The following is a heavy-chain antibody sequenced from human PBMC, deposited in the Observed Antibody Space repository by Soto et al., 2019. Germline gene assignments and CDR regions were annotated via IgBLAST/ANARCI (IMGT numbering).Heavy chain of an antibody. V-gene: IGHV4-34*01. D-gene: IGHD4-17*01. CDR1: GGSFSGYY. Sequence: QVQLQQWGAGLLKPSETLSLTCAVYGGSFSGYYWSWIRQPPGKGLEWIGEINHSGSTNYNPSLKSRVTISVDTSKNQFSLKLSSVTAADTAVYYCARVSTVTTNWFDPWGQGTLVTVSS. CDR2: INHSGST. CDR3: ARVSTVTTNWFDP. J-gene: IGHJ5*02.